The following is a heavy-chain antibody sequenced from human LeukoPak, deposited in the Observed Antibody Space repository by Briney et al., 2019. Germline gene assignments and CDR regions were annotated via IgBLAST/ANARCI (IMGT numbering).Heavy chain of an antibody. J-gene: IGHJ4*02. D-gene: IGHD2-15*01. V-gene: IGHV3-30*18. CDR2: ISYDGSNK. CDR1: GFTFSSYG. Sequence: GGSLRLSCAASGFTFSSYGMHWVRQAPGKGLEWVAVISYDGSNKYYADSVKGRFTISRDNSKNTLYLQMNSLRAEDTAVYYCAKDGGVAATPYYWGQGTLVTVSS. CDR3: AKDGGVAATPYY.